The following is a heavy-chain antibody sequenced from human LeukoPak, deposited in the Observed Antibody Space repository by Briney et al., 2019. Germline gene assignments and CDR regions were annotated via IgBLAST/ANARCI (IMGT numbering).Heavy chain of an antibody. V-gene: IGHV4-4*07. J-gene: IGHJ5*02. D-gene: IGHD2-2*01. CDR1: VGSIISSY. Sequence: PSETLSLTCTVSVGSIISSYWSWIRKPAGKGLEWIGRIYTSGSTNYNPSLKSRVTISVDKSKNQFSLKLSSVTAADTAVYYCARGAAAYWFDPWGQGTLVTVSS. CDR3: ARGAAAYWFDP. CDR2: IYTSGST.